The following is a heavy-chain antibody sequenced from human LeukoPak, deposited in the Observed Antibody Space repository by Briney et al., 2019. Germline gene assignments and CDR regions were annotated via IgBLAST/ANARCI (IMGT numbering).Heavy chain of an antibody. CDR1: VGTGSSYA. V-gene: IGHV1-46*01. Sequence: ASVKVSCKCSVGTGSSYAISWVRQAPRQGREWMGIINPSGGSRSYAHKFQGRVIITRDTSTSTVYMELSSLRSEDTAVHYCARDGYDILPGSPLPPYYYYYYMDVWGKGTTVTISS. J-gene: IGHJ6*03. CDR2: INPSGGSR. D-gene: IGHD3-9*01. CDR3: ARDGYDILPGSPLPPYYYYYYMDV.